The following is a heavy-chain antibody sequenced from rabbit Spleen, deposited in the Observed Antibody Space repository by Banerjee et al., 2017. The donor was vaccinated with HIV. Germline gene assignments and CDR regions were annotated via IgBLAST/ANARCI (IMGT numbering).Heavy chain of an antibody. Sequence: QSLEESGGDLVKPGASLTLTCTASGFSLSDTDFIYWVRQAPGKGLEWIASIYTGISGNTYYANWAKGRFTISKTSSTTVTLQMTTMTAADTATYFCARNSYGDYGHGSLDLWGPGTLVTVS. V-gene: IGHV1S40*01. CDR1: GFSLSDTDF. CDR3: ARNSYGDYGHGSLDL. D-gene: IGHD2-1*01. CDR2: IYTGISGNT. J-gene: IGHJ6*01.